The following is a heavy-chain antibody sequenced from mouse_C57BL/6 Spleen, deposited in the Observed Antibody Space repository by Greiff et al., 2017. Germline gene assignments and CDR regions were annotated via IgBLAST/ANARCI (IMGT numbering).Heavy chain of an antibody. V-gene: IGHV14-4*01. CDR2: IDPENGDT. J-gene: IGHJ3*01. CDR3: TTSGNRAWFAY. CDR1: GFNIKDDY. D-gene: IGHD2-1*01. Sequence: VQLQQSGAELVRPGASVKLSCTASGFNIKDDYMHWVKQRPEQGLEWIGWIDPENGDTEYASKFQGKATITADTSSNTAYLQLSSQTSEDTAVYYCTTSGNRAWFAYWGQGTLVTVSA.